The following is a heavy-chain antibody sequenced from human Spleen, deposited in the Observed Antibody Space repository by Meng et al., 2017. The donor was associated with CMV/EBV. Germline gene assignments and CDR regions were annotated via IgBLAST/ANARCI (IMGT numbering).Heavy chain of an antibody. J-gene: IGHJ6*02. D-gene: IGHD3-10*01. CDR3: ARDGSSTIRANYYYYGMDV. CDR2: IYAGGTT. CDR1: GFNVSSNY. V-gene: IGHV3-53*01. Sequence: GGSLRLSCAASGFNVSSNYVNWVRQAPGKGLEWVSLIYAGGTTYYADSVKGRFTISRDNAKNSLYLQMNSLRAEDTAVYYCARDGSSTIRANYYYYGMDVWGQGATVTVSS.